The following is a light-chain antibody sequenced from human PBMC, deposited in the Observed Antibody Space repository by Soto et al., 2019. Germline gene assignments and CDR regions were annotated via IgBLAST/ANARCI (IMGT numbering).Light chain of an antibody. CDR2: EVS. J-gene: IGLJ2*01. CDR3: SSYTTSSTLDLV. CDR1: SSDVGGYNY. Sequence: QSALTQPASVSGSPGQSITISCTGTSSDVGGYNYVSWYQQHPGKAPKLMIYEVSNRPSGVSNRFSGSKSGNTASLTISGLQAEDEAGYYCSSYTTSSTLDLVFGGGTKLTVL. V-gene: IGLV2-14*01.